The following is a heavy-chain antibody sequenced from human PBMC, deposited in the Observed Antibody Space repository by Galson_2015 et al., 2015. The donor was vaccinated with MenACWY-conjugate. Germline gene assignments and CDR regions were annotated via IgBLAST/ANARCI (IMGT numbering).Heavy chain of an antibody. CDR3: ARDLPYSTSWQNWFDP. CDR1: GYTFTSYA. Sequence: VKVSCKASGYTFTSYAMHWVRQAPGQRLEWMGWINAGNGDTRYSQNFQGRVTITRDTSASTVYVELSSLRSEDTAVYYCARDLPYSTSWQNWFDPWGQGTLVTVSS. J-gene: IGHJ5*02. CDR2: INAGNGDT. D-gene: IGHD6-13*01. V-gene: IGHV1-3*01.